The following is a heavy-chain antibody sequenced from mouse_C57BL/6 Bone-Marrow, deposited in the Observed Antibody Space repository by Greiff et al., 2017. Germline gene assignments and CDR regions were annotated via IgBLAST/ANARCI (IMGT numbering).Heavy chain of an antibody. J-gene: IGHJ1*03. CDR2: IRSKSNNYAT. V-gene: IGHV10-1*01. CDR1: GFSFNTYA. Sequence: EAGGGLVQPKGSLKLSCAASGFSFNTYAMNWVRQAPGKGLEWVARIRSKSNNYATYYADSVKDRFTISRDDSESMLYLQMNNLKTEDTAMYYCVRQVYYYGSSYVDVWGTGTTVTVSS. D-gene: IGHD1-1*01. CDR3: VRQVYYYGSSYVDV.